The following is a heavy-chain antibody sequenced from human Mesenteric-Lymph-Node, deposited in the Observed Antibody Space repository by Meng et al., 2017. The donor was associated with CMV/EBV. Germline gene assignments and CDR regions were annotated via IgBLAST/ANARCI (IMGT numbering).Heavy chain of an antibody. D-gene: IGHD3-22*01. CDR3: ARVPIYDTSGSPS. CDR2: AYYSGST. V-gene: IGHV4-39*07. CDR1: SSYS. Sequence: SSYSMNWVRQAPGQGLEWIESAYYSGSTYYNPSLKSRVTISLDTSKNQFSLNLSSVTAADTAVYYCARVPIYDTSGSPSWGQGTLVTVSS. J-gene: IGHJ5*02.